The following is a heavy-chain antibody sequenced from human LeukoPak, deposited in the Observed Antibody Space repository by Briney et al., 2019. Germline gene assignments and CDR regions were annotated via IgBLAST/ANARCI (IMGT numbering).Heavy chain of an antibody. CDR1: GGTFSSYA. CDR2: IIPIFGTA. CDR3: ARGGTAMVTEYDAFDI. J-gene: IGHJ3*02. D-gene: IGHD5-18*01. Sequence: SVKVSCKASGGTFSSYAISWVRQAPGQGLEWMGGIIPIFGTANYAQKFQGRVTITADKSTSTTYMELSSLRSEDTAVYYCARGGTAMVTEYDAFDIWGQGTMVTVSS. V-gene: IGHV1-69*06.